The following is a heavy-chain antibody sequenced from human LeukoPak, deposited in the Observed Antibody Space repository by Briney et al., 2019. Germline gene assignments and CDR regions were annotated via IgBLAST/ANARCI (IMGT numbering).Heavy chain of an antibody. D-gene: IGHD4-11*01. CDR3: ARGGYSNLAAQTHYYYYYYMDV. CDR1: GGTFSSYA. Sequence: ASVKVSCKASGGTFSSYAISWVRQAPGQGLEWMGGIIPVFGTANYAQKFQGRVTITTDESTSTAYMELSSLRSEDTAVYYCARGGYSNLAAQTHYYYYYYMDVWGKGTTVTVSS. J-gene: IGHJ6*03. CDR2: IIPVFGTA. V-gene: IGHV1-69*05.